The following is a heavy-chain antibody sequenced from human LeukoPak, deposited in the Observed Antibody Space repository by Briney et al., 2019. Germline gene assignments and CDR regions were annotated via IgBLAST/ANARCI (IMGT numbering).Heavy chain of an antibody. CDR3: ARGKAYYYYDY. CDR1: GFNVRSNY. J-gene: IGHJ4*02. D-gene: IGHD1-26*01. Sequence: GGSLRLSCAVSGFNVRSNYMTWVCQAPGKGLEWVSVLHSGGDTYYADSVRGRFTISRDNSENMLFLQMNGLRADDSAIYYCARGKAYYYYDYWGQGTLVTVSS. CDR2: LHSGGDT. V-gene: IGHV3-53*01.